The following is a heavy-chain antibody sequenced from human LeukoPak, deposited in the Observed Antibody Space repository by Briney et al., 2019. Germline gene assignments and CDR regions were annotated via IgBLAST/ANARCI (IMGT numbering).Heavy chain of an antibody. Sequence: PGGSLRLSCAASGFTFDDYAMHWVRQAPGKGLKWVSGISWNSGSIGYADSVKGRFTISRDNAKNSLYLQMNSLRAEDTALYYCAKDMLPYYYDSSGYYYVFDYWGQGTLVTVSS. CDR1: GFTFDDYA. V-gene: IGHV3-9*01. D-gene: IGHD3-22*01. CDR2: ISWNSGSI. J-gene: IGHJ4*02. CDR3: AKDMLPYYYDSSGYYYVFDY.